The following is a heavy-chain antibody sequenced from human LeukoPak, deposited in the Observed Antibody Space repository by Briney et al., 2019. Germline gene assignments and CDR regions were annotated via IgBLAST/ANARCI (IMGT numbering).Heavy chain of an antibody. J-gene: IGHJ4*02. V-gene: IGHV3-23*01. CDR1: GFTFTDYA. D-gene: IGHD2-21*01. CDR3: AKDNFGLVPYCFDS. CDR2: IGGGGFNT. Sequence: GGPLRLSCVASGFTFTDYAMSWVRQAPGKGLEWVSSIGGGGFNTHYADSVKGRFSISRDTSTNTLYLEMSSLRADDSALYYCAKDNFGLVPYCFDSWGQGTLVTVSS.